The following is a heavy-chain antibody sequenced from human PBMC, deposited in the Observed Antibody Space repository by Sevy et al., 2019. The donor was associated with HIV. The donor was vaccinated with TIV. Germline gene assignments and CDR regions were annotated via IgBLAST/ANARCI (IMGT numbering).Heavy chain of an antibody. V-gene: IGHV1-18*01. J-gene: IGHJ5*02. Sequence: ASVKVSCKASGYTFTSYGISWVRQAPGQGLEWMAWISAYNGNTNYAQKLQGRVTMTTDTSTSTAYMVLRSLRSDDTAVYYCARGPRYCSRTSCYSPGWFDPWGQGTLVTVSS. D-gene: IGHD2-2*01. CDR3: ARGPRYCSRTSCYSPGWFDP. CDR1: GYTFTSYG. CDR2: ISAYNGNT.